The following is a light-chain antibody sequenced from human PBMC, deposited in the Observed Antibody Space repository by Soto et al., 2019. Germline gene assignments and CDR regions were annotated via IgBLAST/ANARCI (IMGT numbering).Light chain of an antibody. Sequence: EIVMTQSPATLSVCPGERATVSCRASQSVSRNLAWFQQRPGQAPRLLIYGASTRASGIPARFSGSGSGTEFTLTISSLQSEDFAVYYCQQYNNWQTFGPGTKVEIK. V-gene: IGKV3-15*01. CDR3: QQYNNWQT. CDR2: GAS. J-gene: IGKJ1*01. CDR1: QSVSRN.